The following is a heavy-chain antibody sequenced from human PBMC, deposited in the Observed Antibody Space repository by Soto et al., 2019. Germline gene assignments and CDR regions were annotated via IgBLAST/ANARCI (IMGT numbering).Heavy chain of an antibody. D-gene: IGHD3-22*01. V-gene: IGHV4-31*03. CDR1: GGSISSGGYD. CDR2: IYYSGST. J-gene: IGHJ3*02. Sequence: SETLSLTCTVSGGSISSGGYDWSWIRQHPGKGLEWIGYIYYSGSTYYNPSLKSRVTISVDTSKNQFSLKLSSVTAADTAVYYCARHGYYYDSSGNYYRAAFDIWGQGTMVTVS. CDR3: ARHGYYYDSSGNYYRAAFDI.